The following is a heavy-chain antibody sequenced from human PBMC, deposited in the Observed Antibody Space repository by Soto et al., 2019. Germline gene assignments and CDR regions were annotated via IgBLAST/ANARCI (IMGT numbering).Heavy chain of an antibody. V-gene: IGHV3-7*01. Sequence: LRLSCAASEFTFSTYWMSWVRQAPGKGLEWVGNIKQDGSGENYVDSVKGRFTISRDNANHSLYLQMNSLRAEDTAVYYCARDRGPPRYLYYGMDVWGQGTTVTVSS. J-gene: IGHJ6*02. CDR1: EFTFSTYW. D-gene: IGHD3-10*01. CDR2: IKQDGSGE. CDR3: ARDRGPPRYLYYGMDV.